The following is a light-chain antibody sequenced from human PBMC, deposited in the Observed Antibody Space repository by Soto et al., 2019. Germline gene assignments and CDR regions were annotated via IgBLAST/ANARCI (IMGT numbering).Light chain of an antibody. Sequence: QSALTQPASVSGSPGQSITISCTGTSSDVGTYNLVSWYQHHPGTAPKVMIYDVNKRRSGVSFRFSGSKSGNKASLTISGLQAEDEADYYCYSYVGSGTWVFGGGTKLTVL. CDR1: SSDVGTYNL. V-gene: IGLV2-23*02. J-gene: IGLJ3*02. CDR3: YSYVGSGTWV. CDR2: DVN.